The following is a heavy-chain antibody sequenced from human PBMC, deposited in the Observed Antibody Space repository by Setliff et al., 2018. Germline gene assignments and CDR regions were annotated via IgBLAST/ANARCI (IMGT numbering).Heavy chain of an antibody. CDR3: ASAPLLYSDSSGLSGTFDI. CDR2: IHHRGST. CDR1: GYSISNIYY. D-gene: IGHD3-22*01. J-gene: IGHJ3*02. Sequence: PSETLSLTCAVSGYSISNIYYWGWIRQPPGKGLEWIATIHHRGSTYYNPSLKSRVTISIDTSKNQFSLKVNSVTAADTAVYYCASAPLLYSDSSGLSGTFDIWGQGTMVTVSS. V-gene: IGHV4-38-2*01.